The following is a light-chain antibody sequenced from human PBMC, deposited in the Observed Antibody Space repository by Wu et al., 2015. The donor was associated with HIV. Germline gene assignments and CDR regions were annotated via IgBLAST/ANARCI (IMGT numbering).Light chain of an antibody. CDR2: KAS. CDR3: QQYNSFLRT. CDR1: QSISTW. V-gene: IGKV1-5*03. Sequence: DIQMTQSPSTLSAFVGDRVTITCRASQSISTWLAWYQQKPGKAPKLLIYKASNLESGVPSRFSGSGSGTEFTLTISSLQPDDSATYYCQQYNSFLRTFGQGTKVE. J-gene: IGKJ1*01.